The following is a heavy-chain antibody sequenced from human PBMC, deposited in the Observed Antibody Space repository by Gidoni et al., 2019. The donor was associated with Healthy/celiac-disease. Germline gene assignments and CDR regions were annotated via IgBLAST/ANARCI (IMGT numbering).Heavy chain of an antibody. CDR3: ARESGWFLGYYYYYMDV. CDR1: GFTFSSYW. J-gene: IGHJ6*03. D-gene: IGHD6-19*01. V-gene: IGHV3-7*01. CDR2: IKQDGSEK. Sequence: EVQLVESGGGLVQHGGSLRLSCAASGFTFSSYWMSWVRQAPGKGLEWVANIKQDGSEKYYVDSVKGRFTISRDNAKNSLYLQMNSLRAEDTAVYYCARESGWFLGYYYYYMDVWGKGTTVTVSS.